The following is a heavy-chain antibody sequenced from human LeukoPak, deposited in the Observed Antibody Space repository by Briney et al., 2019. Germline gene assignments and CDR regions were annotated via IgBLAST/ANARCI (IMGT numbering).Heavy chain of an antibody. V-gene: IGHV4-59*01. CDR1: GGSISSYY. CDR2: IYYNGNS. CDR3: ARVVAVPGPKGGFDI. D-gene: IGHD6-19*01. J-gene: IGHJ3*02. Sequence: SETLSLTCTVSGGSISSYYWSWIRQPPGKGLEWIGYIYYNGNSNYNPSPKSRVTISVDTSKNQFSLKLSSVTAADTAVYYCARVVAVPGPKGGFDIWGQGTMVTVSS.